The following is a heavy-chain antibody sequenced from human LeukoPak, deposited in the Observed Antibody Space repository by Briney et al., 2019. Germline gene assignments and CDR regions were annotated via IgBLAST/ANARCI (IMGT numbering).Heavy chain of an antibody. D-gene: IGHD2-15*01. CDR1: GFTFSSYA. V-gene: IGHV3-73*01. Sequence: PGGSLRLSCAASGFTFSSYAMSWVRQASGRGLEWVGLIRTKPNSYTTVYAASVKGRFTISRDDSKNTAYLQMNSLKAEDTAVYYCTRQHCSGGTCSYVDYWGQGTLVTVSS. J-gene: IGHJ4*02. CDR3: TRQHCSGGTCSYVDY. CDR2: IRTKPNSYTT.